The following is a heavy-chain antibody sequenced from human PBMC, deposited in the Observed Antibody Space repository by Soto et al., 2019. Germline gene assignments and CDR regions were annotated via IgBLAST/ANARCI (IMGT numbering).Heavy chain of an antibody. V-gene: IGHV1-18*01. CDR2: ISAYDGYT. CDR1: GYTFTSYG. Sequence: QVQLVQSGAEVKKPGASLKVSCKASGYTFTSYGINWVRQAPGQGLEWLGWISAYDGYTNYAQILQGRVSMTTDTSTKTSCMDLRSLRSDDTAMYYCARGGFYDSSGARNYYYYGMNVWGQGTTVTVSS. CDR3: ARGGFYDSSGARNYYYYGMNV. J-gene: IGHJ6*01. D-gene: IGHD3-22*01.